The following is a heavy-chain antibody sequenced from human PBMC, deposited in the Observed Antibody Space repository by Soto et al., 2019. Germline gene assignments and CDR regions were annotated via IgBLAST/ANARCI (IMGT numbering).Heavy chain of an antibody. CDR3: ARRIPFGYGMDV. Sequence: EVPLVESGGGLVQPGGSLRLSCAASGFTFSSYAMHWVRQAPGKGLEYVSVITSNGGNTDYASSVKGRFTISRDNSKNTLYLQMGSLRAEDMAVYYCARRIPFGYGMDVWGQGTTVTVPS. CDR2: ITSNGGNT. J-gene: IGHJ6*02. D-gene: IGHD2-21*01. V-gene: IGHV3-64*01. CDR1: GFTFSSYA.